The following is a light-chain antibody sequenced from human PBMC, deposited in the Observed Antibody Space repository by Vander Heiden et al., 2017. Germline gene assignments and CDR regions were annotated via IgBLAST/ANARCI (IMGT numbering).Light chain of an antibody. CDR3: SSCAGSNGV. CDR1: RSDVGGDNY. CDR2: GVS. V-gene: IGLV2-8*01. J-gene: IGLJ2*01. Sequence: QSALTQPPSASGSPGQSVTISCTGTRSDVGGDNYVSWYQQHPGNAPMLMIYGVSTRPSGVPDRFSGSESGNTASLTVAGVQAEDEADYYCSSCAGSNGVFGGGTKLTVL.